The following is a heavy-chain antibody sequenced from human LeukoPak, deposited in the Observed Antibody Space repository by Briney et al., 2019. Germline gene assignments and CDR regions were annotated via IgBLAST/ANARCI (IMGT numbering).Heavy chain of an antibody. CDR2: IRGSGGTT. J-gene: IGHJ5*02. V-gene: IGHV3-23*01. CDR3: AKGLNRVVTVDWFDP. CDR1: GFNFSNQA. D-gene: IGHD2-21*02. Sequence: GESLRLSCAASGFNFSNQAMSWVRQAPGKGLEWVSTIRGSGGTTYYADSVKGRFTISRDNSKNTVYLQMNSLRAEDTAVYYCAKGLNRVVTVDWFDPWGQGTLVTVSS.